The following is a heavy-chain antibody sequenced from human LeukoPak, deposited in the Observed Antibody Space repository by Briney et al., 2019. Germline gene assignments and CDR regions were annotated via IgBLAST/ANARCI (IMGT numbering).Heavy chain of an antibody. CDR3: ARDTRDGYNPYWYFDL. V-gene: IGHV1-46*01. J-gene: IGHJ2*01. CDR1: GYTFTSYY. CDR2: INPSGGST. Sequence: ASVTVSCKASGYTFTSYYMHWVRQAPGQGLEWMGIINPSGGSTSYAQKFQGRVTMTRDTSTSTVYMELSSLRSEDTAVYYCARDTRDGYNPYWYFDLWGRGTLVTVSS. D-gene: IGHD5-24*01.